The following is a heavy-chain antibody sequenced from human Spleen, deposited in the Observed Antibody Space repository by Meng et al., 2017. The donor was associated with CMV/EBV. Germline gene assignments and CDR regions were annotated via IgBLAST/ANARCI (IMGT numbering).Heavy chain of an antibody. V-gene: IGHV4-34*01. CDR3: ATPMVGTRVFDY. CDR1: GGSISSYY. CDR2: INHSGNT. D-gene: IGHD2-21*02. Sequence: SETLSLTCTVSGGSISSYYWSWIRQPPGKGLEWIGEINHSGNTKCNPSLESRVTISVDTSKNQFSLKMTSVTAADTAIYYCATPMVGTRVFDYWAQGTPVTVSS. J-gene: IGHJ4*02.